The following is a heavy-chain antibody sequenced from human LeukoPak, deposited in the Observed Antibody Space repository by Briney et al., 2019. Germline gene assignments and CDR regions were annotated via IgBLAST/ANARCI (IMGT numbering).Heavy chain of an antibody. Sequence: GGSLRLSCAESGFTFSSYGMDWGRQAPGKGVGWGAFIRYDGSNKYYADSVKGGFTISRDNSKNTLYIQMNSLRAEDTAVYYCAKDATDYYDSSGYVGMWGQGTLVTVSS. CDR2: IRYDGSNK. V-gene: IGHV3-30*02. J-gene: IGHJ4*02. CDR3: AKDATDYYDSSGYVGM. D-gene: IGHD3-22*01. CDR1: GFTFSSYG.